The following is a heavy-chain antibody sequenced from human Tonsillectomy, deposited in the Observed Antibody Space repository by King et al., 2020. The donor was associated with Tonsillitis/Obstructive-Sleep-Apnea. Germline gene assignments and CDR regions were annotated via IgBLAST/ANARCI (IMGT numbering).Heavy chain of an antibody. CDR3: ARAYWRGVVCLRRSFYHEYMYV. V-gene: IGHV2-5*02. Sequence: TLKESGPTLVKPTQTLTLTCTFSGFSLSSSGVGVGWIRQPPGKALEWLALIYLVDDKRYSPSLRSRLTITKDTSENQVVLTMSNMDPVDPGTHYCARAYWRGVVCLRRSFYHEYMYVWGKGSTVTVSS. CDR2: IYLVDDK. J-gene: IGHJ6*03. D-gene: IGHD2-8*02. CDR1: GFSLSSSGVG.